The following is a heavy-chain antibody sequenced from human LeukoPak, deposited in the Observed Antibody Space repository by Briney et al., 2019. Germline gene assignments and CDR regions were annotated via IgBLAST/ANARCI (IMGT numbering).Heavy chain of an antibody. D-gene: IGHD3-10*01. Sequence: GGSLRLSCAPSGFTFSSYAMSWVRQAPGKGLEWVSDISGSGGSTYYADSVKGRFTISRDNSKNTLYLQMNSLRAEDTAVYYCAKNPGTMVRRGSYFDYWGQGTLVTVSS. CDR3: AKNPGTMVRRGSYFDY. J-gene: IGHJ4*02. CDR2: ISGSGGST. V-gene: IGHV3-23*01. CDR1: GFTFSSYA.